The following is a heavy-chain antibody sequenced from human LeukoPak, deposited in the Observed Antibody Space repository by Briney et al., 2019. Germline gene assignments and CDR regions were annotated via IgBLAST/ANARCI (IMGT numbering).Heavy chain of an antibody. CDR3: ARYRVQYYYDSSGYPDAFDI. CDR1: GFTFSSSG. Sequence: GGSLRLSCAASGFTFSSSGMHWVRHAPGKGLGWVAVIWCDGGNKYYADSAKGRFTISRDNSKNTRYLQMNSLRAEDTAVYYCARYRVQYYYDSSGYPDAFDIWGQGTMVTVSS. V-gene: IGHV3-33*01. CDR2: IWCDGGNK. D-gene: IGHD3-22*01. J-gene: IGHJ3*02.